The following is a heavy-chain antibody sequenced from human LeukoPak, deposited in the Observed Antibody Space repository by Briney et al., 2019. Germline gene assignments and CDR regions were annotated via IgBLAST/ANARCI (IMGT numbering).Heavy chain of an antibody. Sequence: GGSLRLSCAASGFTFSSYAMSWVRQVPGKGLEWVSGISGNGGSTYYADSVKGRFTISRDNSKNSLYLQMNSLRDEDTAMYYCAKERGLLVVPADVRDCWGQGTLVTVSS. CDR3: AKERGLLVVPADVRDC. V-gene: IGHV3-23*01. J-gene: IGHJ4*02. CDR1: GFTFSSYA. D-gene: IGHD2-2*01. CDR2: ISGNGGST.